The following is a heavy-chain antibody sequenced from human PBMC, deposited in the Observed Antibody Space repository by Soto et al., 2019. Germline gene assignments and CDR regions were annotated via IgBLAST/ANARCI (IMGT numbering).Heavy chain of an antibody. CDR2: IYYSGST. Sequence: PSETLSLTCTVSSGSISSYYWSWIRQPPGKGLEWIGYIYYSGSTNYNPSLKSRVTISVDTSKNQFSLKLRSVTAADTAVYYCARLKDGYTLNWGQGTPVTVSS. D-gene: IGHD5-12*01. J-gene: IGHJ4*02. CDR1: SGSISSYY. CDR3: ARLKDGYTLN. V-gene: IGHV4-59*01.